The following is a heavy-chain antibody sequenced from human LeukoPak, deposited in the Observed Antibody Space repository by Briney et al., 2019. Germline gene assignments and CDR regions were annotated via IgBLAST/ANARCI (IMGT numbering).Heavy chain of an antibody. J-gene: IGHJ5*02. CDR1: GYTFTSYY. CDR3: ARDRPPDDYSNYPNWFDP. D-gene: IGHD4-11*01. Sequence: ASVKVSCKASGYTFTSYYMHWVRQAPGQGLEWMGIINPSGGSTSYAQKFQGRVTMTRDTSTSTVYMELSRLRSEDTAVYYCARDRPPDDYSNYPNWFDPWGQGTLVTVSS. CDR2: INPSGGST. V-gene: IGHV1-46*03.